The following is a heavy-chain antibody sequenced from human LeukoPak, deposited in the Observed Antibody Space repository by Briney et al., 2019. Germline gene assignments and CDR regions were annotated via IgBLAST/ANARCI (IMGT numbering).Heavy chain of an antibody. CDR1: GGSFSGYY. Sequence: PSETLSLTCAVYGGSFSGYYWSWIRQPPGKGLEWIGEINHSGSTNYNPSLKSRVTISVDKSKNQFSLKLSSVTAADTAVYYCARGIEVGATTTIDYWGQGALVTVSS. CDR3: ARGIEVGATTTIDY. D-gene: IGHD1-26*01. V-gene: IGHV4-34*01. J-gene: IGHJ4*02. CDR2: INHSGST.